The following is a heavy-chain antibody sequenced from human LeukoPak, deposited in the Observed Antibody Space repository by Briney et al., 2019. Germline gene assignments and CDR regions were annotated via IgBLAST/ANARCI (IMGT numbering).Heavy chain of an antibody. CDR1: GGSLSSHY. CDR2: IYTSGST. CDR3: ARRDGYNAHTL. J-gene: IGHJ4*02. D-gene: IGHD5-24*01. V-gene: IGHV4-4*09. Sequence: PSETLSLTCTVSGGSLSSHYWSWIRQPPGKGLEWIGYIYTSGSTNYNPSLKSRVTISVDTSKNQFSLKLSSVTAADTAVYYCARRDGYNAHTLWGQGTLVTVSS.